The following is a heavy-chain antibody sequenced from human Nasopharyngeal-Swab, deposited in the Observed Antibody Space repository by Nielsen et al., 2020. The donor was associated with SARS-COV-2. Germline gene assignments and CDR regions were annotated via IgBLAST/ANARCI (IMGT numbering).Heavy chain of an antibody. Sequence: WIRQPPGKGLEWVAVISYDGSNKYYADSVKGRFTISRDNSKNTLYLQMNSLRAEDTAVYYCAGVRLTGYYSAYYYGMDVWGQGTTVTVSS. CDR2: ISYDGSNK. V-gene: IGHV3-30*03. CDR3: AGVRLTGYYSAYYYGMDV. J-gene: IGHJ6*02. D-gene: IGHD3-9*01.